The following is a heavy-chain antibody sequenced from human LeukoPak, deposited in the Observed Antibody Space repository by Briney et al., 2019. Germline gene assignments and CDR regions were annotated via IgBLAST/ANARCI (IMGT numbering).Heavy chain of an antibody. V-gene: IGHV3-23*01. D-gene: IGHD2-8*01. CDR3: AKDRGGGILMVYALRYYFDY. Sequence: GGSLRLSCAASGFTFSSYAMSWVRQAPGKGLEWVSAISGSGGSTYYADSVKGRFTISRDNSKNTLYLQMNSLRAEDTAVYYCAKDRGGGILMVYALRYYFDYWGQGTLVTVSS. J-gene: IGHJ4*02. CDR1: GFTFSSYA. CDR2: ISGSGGST.